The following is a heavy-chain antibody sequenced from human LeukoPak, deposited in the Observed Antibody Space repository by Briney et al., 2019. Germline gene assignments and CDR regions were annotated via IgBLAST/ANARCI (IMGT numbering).Heavy chain of an antibody. J-gene: IGHJ6*02. V-gene: IGHV4-59*08. Sequence: PSETLSLTYTVSGGSISSYYWSWIRQPPGKGLEWIGYIYYSGSTNYNPSLKSRVTISVDTSKNQFSLKLSSVTAADTAVYYCARHYAAAYGMDVWGQGTTVTVSS. CDR2: IYYSGST. D-gene: IGHD6-13*01. CDR3: ARHYAAAYGMDV. CDR1: GGSISSYY.